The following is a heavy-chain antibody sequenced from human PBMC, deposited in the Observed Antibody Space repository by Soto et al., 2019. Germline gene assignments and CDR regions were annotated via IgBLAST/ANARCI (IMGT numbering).Heavy chain of an antibody. CDR2: IYYSGST. CDR1: GGSISSSSYY. CDR3: ARVYMVRGVIIKSTWFDP. D-gene: IGHD3-10*01. J-gene: IGHJ5*02. Sequence: SETLSLTCTVSGGSISSSSYYWGWIRQPPGKGLEWIGSIYYSGSTYYNPSLKSRVTISVDTSKNQFSLKLSSVTAADTAVYYCARVYMVRGVIIKSTWFDPWGQGTLVTVS. V-gene: IGHV4-39*07.